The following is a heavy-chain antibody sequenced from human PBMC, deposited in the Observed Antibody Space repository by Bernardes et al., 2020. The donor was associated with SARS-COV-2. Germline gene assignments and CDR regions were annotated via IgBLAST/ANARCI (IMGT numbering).Heavy chain of an antibody. J-gene: IGHJ4*02. CDR2: INPKSGGT. D-gene: IGHD2-15*01. CDR3: ARDRIYCSGGSCYYFDY. V-gene: IGHV1-2*02. CDR1: GYTFSGYY. Sequence: ASVKVSCKASGYTFSGYYMHWVRQAPGQGLEWMGWINPKSGGTNYAQKFQGRVTMTRDTSITTAYMELSRLRSDDTAVYYCARDRIYCSGGSCYYFDYWGQGTLVTVSS.